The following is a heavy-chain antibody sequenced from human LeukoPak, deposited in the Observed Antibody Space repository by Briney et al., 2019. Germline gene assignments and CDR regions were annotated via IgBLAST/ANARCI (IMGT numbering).Heavy chain of an antibody. CDR1: GFTFSSYK. V-gene: IGHV3-21*06. J-gene: IGHJ4*02. CDR3: ARGHYDILTGNYKWTPDY. CDR2: IHSGGSDI. Sequence: GGSPRLSCAASGFTFSSYKMNWVRQAPGRGLEWVSSIHSGGSDIYYADSMKGRFTVSRDNAKNSLFLQMNSLRAEDTALYYCARGHYDILTGNYKWTPDYWGQGTLVTVSS. D-gene: IGHD3-9*01.